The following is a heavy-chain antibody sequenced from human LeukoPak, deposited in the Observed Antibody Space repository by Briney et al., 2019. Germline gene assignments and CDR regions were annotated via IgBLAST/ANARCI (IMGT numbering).Heavy chain of an antibody. CDR1: GFTFSSHS. CDR3: ASLSDY. Sequence: GGSLRLSCAASGFTFSSHSMHWVRQAPGKGLVWVSHINNDGSRTTYADSVKGRFTISRDNAKNTLYLQMNSLRAEDTAVYYCASLSDYWRQGTLVTVSS. J-gene: IGHJ4*02. V-gene: IGHV3-74*03. CDR2: INNDGSRT.